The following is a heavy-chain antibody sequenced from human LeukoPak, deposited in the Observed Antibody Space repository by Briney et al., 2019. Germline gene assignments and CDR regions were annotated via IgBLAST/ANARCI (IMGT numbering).Heavy chain of an antibody. V-gene: IGHV1-69*08. CDR3: ARGTITISANWFDP. D-gene: IGHD3-3*01. CDR2: IIPILGTA. Sequence: SVKVSCKASGGTFNTYSITWVRQAPGQALEWMGRIIPILGTANYAQKFQGRVTITADTSTSIAYMELSSLRSDDTAVYFCARGTITISANWFDPWGQGTPVIVSS. J-gene: IGHJ5*02. CDR1: GGTFNTYS.